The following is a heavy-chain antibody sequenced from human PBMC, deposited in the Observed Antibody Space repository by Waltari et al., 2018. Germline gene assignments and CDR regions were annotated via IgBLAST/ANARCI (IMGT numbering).Heavy chain of an antibody. CDR1: GGTFSSYA. V-gene: IGHV1-69*05. CDR3: ASYSSSGWYLGDY. D-gene: IGHD6-19*01. Sequence: QVQLVQSGAEVKKPGSSVKVSCKASGGTFSSYAIRWVRQAPGQGLEWMGGIIPIFGTANYAQKFQGRVTNTTDESTSTAYMGLSSLRSEDTAVYYCASYSSSGWYLGDYWGQGTLVTVSS. CDR2: IIPIFGTA. J-gene: IGHJ4*02.